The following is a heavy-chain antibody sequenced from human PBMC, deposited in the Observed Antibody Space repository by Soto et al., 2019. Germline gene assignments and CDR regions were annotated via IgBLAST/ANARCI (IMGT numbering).Heavy chain of an antibody. D-gene: IGHD2-21*02. J-gene: IGHJ6*02. CDR1: GYSFTGYW. CDR3: ARHRSTAVTGTIYYYGMDV. V-gene: IGHV5-51*01. Sequence: ESLKISCKGSGYSFTGYWIAWVRQMPGKGLEWMGIIYPDDSDSRYSPSFQGQVTISVDKSISTAYLQWSSLKASDTAMYYCARHRSTAVTGTIYYYGMDVWGQGTTVTVSS. CDR2: IYPDDSDS.